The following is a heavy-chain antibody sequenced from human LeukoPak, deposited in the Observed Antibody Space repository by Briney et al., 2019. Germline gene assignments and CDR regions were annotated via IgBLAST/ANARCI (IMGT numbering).Heavy chain of an antibody. CDR1: GYTFTGYY. J-gene: IGHJ4*02. Sequence: ASVKVSCKASGYTFTGYYMHWVRQAPGLGLEWMGRINPNSGGTNYAQKFQGRVTMTRDTSISTAYMELSRLRSDDTAVYYCARVRVATIFTSMAYFDYWGQGTLVTVSS. CDR2: INPNSGGT. V-gene: IGHV1-2*06. D-gene: IGHD5-12*01. CDR3: ARVRVATIFTSMAYFDY.